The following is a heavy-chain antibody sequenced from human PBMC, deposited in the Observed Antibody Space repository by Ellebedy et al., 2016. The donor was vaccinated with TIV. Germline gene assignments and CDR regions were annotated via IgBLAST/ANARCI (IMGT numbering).Heavy chain of an antibody. Sequence: SETLSLXXAVYGGSFSHFYWSWIRQSPGKGLEWIGEINHSGSTNSNPSLKSRVTVSVDASKNHFFLRLTSVTAADSGVYYCARGRGGSYSIPLDYWGQGTLVTVSA. CDR2: INHSGST. CDR1: GGSFSHFY. V-gene: IGHV4-34*01. D-gene: IGHD1-26*01. J-gene: IGHJ4*02. CDR3: ARGRGGSYSIPLDY.